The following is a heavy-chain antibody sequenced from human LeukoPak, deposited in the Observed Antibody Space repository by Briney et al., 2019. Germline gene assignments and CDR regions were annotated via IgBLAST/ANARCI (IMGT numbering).Heavy chain of an antibody. Sequence: GGSLRLSCAASGFTFSSYGMHWVRQAPGKGLEWVAFIRYDGSNKYYADSVKGRFTISRDNSKNTLYLQMNSLRAEDTAVYYCASLAITMVRGVFPYYFDYCGQGTLVTVSS. CDR3: ASLAITMVRGVFPYYFDY. D-gene: IGHD3-10*01. CDR2: IRYDGSNK. J-gene: IGHJ4*02. CDR1: GFTFSSYG. V-gene: IGHV3-30*02.